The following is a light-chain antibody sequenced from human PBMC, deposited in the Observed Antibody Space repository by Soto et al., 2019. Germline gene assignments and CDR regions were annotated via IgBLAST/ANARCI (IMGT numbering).Light chain of an antibody. J-gene: IGLJ3*02. CDR3: TSYTSSNTRV. V-gene: IGLV2-14*01. CDR2: QVS. CDR1: SSDVGGYTY. Sequence: QSALTQPASVSGSPGQSITISCTGTSSDVGGYTYVSWYQQHPGKAPKLMIYQVSNRPSGISNRFSGSKSGNTASLTISGLQTEDEADYYCTSYTSSNTRVVGGGTKLT.